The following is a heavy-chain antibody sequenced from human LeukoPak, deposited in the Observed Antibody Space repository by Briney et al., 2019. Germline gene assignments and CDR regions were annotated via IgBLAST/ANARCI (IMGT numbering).Heavy chain of an antibody. Sequence: SQTLSLNCAISGDSISSNIAGWSWVRQSPSRGLEWLGRTHYRSRWYIDYAPSVESRITINPDTSKNQFSLQLNSVTPEDTAVYYCAREGVAARPRHFDYWGQGTLVTVSS. CDR1: GDSISSNIAG. J-gene: IGHJ4*02. D-gene: IGHD6-6*01. CDR2: THYRSRWYI. V-gene: IGHV6-1*01. CDR3: AREGVAARPRHFDY.